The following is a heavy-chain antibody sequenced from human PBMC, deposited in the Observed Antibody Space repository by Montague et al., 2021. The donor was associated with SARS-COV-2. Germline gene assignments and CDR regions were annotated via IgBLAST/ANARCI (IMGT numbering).Heavy chain of an antibody. CDR3: ARLGDGVVPSPILGVGPYYSYYYVDV. CDR1: GTSFSGYY. J-gene: IGHJ6*03. D-gene: IGHD3-10*01. Sequence: SETLSLTCAVHGTSFSGYYWNWIRQPPGKGLEWIGGIHHGGSTNYNPSLKSRVTISADTSKNQFSLKLTSVAAADTAVYYCARLGDGVVPSPILGVGPYYSYYYVDVWGKGTTVTVSS. V-gene: IGHV4-34*01. CDR2: IHHGGST.